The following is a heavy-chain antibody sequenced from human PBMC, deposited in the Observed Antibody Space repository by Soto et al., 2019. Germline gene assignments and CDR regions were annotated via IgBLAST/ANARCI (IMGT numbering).Heavy chain of an antibody. V-gene: IGHV5-51*01. Sequence: PGESLKISCQGSGYSFTSYWIGWVRQMPGKGLKWMGIIYPGDSDTRYSPSFQGQVTISADKSISTAFLQWSSLKASDTAMYYCARLPTLYSRSYFDYWGQGALVTVSS. CDR3: ARLPTLYSRSYFDY. J-gene: IGHJ4*02. CDR2: IYPGDSDT. D-gene: IGHD1-26*01. CDR1: GYSFTSYW.